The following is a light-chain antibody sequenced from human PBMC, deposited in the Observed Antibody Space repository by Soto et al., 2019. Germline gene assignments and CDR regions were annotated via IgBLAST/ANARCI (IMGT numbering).Light chain of an antibody. CDR3: QQYYYWPIT. J-gene: IGKJ5*01. CDR1: QSVSSN. Sequence: IVMTQSPATLSVSPWERATLSCRASQSVSSNLAWYQQKPGQAPRLLIYGASIRATGVPATFSGSGSGTQFTLTISSLQSEDFAVYYCQQYYYWPITFGQGTRLEIK. CDR2: GAS. V-gene: IGKV3-15*01.